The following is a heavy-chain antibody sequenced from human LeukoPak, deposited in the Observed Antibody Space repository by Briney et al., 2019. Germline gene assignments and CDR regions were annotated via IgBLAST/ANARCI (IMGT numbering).Heavy chain of an antibody. CDR1: GFAFSTYS. D-gene: IGHD5-12*01. CDR3: ARVSDAFDYFFDS. Sequence: PGGSLRLSCAASGFAFSTYSMTWVRQAPGKGLEWVSSVSRSSRFIFYADSVQGRFTISRDDAKDSLFLQMNSLRAEDTAVYYCARVSDAFDYFFDSWGQGTLVTVSS. V-gene: IGHV3-21*01. CDR2: VSRSSRFI. J-gene: IGHJ4*02.